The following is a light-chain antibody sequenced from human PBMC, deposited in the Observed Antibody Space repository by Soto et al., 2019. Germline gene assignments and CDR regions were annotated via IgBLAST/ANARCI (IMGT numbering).Light chain of an antibody. CDR2: DVD. CDR3: CAYSARTTLSWV. Sequence: QSALTQPTSVSGSPGQSITISCTGVSSDIGGYNHVSWYQQHPGNVPRLIIYDVDNRPLGISNRFSGSQSGNTAALSISGLQAEDEADYYCCAYSARTTLSWVFGGGTKLTFL. V-gene: IGLV2-14*03. J-gene: IGLJ3*02. CDR1: SSDIGGYNH.